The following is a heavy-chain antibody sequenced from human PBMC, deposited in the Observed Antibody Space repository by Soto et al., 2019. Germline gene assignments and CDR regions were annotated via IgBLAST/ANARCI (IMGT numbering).Heavy chain of an antibody. D-gene: IGHD1-1*01. V-gene: IGHV1-69*01. CDR2: IIPIFGTA. CDR1: GGTFSSYA. Sequence: QVQLVQSGAEVKKPGSSVKVSCKASGGTFSSYAISWVRQAPGQGLEWMGGIIPIFGTANYAQKFQGRVTITADESTSTAYMELSSLRSEDTAVYYCARLGYNWNGLPLTNYYHYYGMDVWGQGTTVTVSS. J-gene: IGHJ6*02. CDR3: ARLGYNWNGLPLTNYYHYYGMDV.